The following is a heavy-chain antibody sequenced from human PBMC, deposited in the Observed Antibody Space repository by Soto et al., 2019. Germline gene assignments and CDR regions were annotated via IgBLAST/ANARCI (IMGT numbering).Heavy chain of an antibody. CDR3: ARGWDSSWHRDLLYRAEYFQH. V-gene: IGHV1-8*01. CDR2: MNPNSGNT. Sequence: GPSVKVSCKASGYTFTSYDINWVRQATGQGLEWMGWMNPNSGNTGYAQKFQGRVTMTRNTSISTAYMELSSLRSEDTAVYYCARGWDSSWHRDLLYRAEYFQHWGQGTLVTVSS. D-gene: IGHD6-13*01. CDR1: GYTFTSYD. J-gene: IGHJ1*01.